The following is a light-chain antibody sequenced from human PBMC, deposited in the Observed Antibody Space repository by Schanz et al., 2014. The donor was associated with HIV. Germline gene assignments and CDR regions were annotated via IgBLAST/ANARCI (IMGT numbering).Light chain of an antibody. CDR3: SSYTSSSTLV. V-gene: IGLV2-14*01. Sequence: QSTLTQPASVSGSPGQSVTVSCTGTSSDVGAYNYVSWYQQHPDKAPKLLLYDVSNRPSGVSNRFSGSKSGNTASLTISGLQSEDEADYYCSSYTSSSTLVFGGGSKLTVL. CDR1: SSDVGAYNY. J-gene: IGLJ3*02. CDR2: DVS.